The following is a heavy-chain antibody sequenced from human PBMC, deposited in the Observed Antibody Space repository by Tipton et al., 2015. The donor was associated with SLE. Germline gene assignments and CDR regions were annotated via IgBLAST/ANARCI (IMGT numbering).Heavy chain of an antibody. J-gene: IGHJ4*02. Sequence: TLSLTCAVYGGSFSSYYWSWIRQPPGKGLEWIGYIYYSGSTNYNPSLKSRVTISVDTSKNQFSLKLSSVTAADTAVYYCARDVGYDFWSGPAGFATWGQGTLVTVSS. CDR3: ARDVGYDFWSGPAGFAT. D-gene: IGHD3-3*01. CDR1: GGSFSSYY. V-gene: IGHV4-59*01. CDR2: IYYSGST.